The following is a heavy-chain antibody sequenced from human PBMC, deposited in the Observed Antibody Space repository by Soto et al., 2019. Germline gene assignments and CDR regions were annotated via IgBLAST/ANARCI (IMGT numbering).Heavy chain of an antibody. J-gene: IGHJ6*02. CDR1: GGTFSSYT. V-gene: IGHV1-69*02. CDR3: ARVDCSGGSCYFGGYYGMDV. CDR2: IIPILGIA. D-gene: IGHD2-15*01. Sequence: HVQLVQSGAEVKKPGSSVKVSCKASGGTFSSYTISWVRQAPGQGLEWMGRIIPILGIANYAQKFQGRVTITADKSTSTAYMELSSLRSEDTAVYYCARVDCSGGSCYFGGYYGMDVWGQGTTVTVSS.